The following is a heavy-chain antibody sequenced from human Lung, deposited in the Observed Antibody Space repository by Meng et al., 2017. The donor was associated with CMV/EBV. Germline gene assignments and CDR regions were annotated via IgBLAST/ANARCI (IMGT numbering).Heavy chain of an antibody. CDR1: GGSISSSNW. J-gene: IGHJ4*02. V-gene: IGHV4-4*02. D-gene: IGHD6-19*01. Sequence: GQLQGPGPGLVKPSGTLSLTCAASGGSISSSNWWSWVRQPPGKGLEWIGEIYHSGSTNYNPSLKSRVTISVDKSKNQFSLKLSSVTAADTAVYYCASFPPPGKQWLVTDYWGQGTLVTVSS. CDR3: ASFPPPGKQWLVTDY. CDR2: IYHSGST.